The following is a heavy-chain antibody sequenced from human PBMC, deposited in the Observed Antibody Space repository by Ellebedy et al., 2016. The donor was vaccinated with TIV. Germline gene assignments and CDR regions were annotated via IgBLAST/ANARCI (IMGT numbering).Heavy chain of an antibody. CDR2: ISGSGGST. V-gene: IGHV3-23*01. J-gene: IGHJ3*01. CDR1: GFTFSSYA. Sequence: GESLKISCAASGFTFSSYAMSWVRQAPGKGLEWVSAISGSGGSTYYADSVKGRFTISRDNSKNTLYLQMNSLRAEDTAVYYCANLEDIVVVPTANDCLWGQGTMVTVSS. CDR3: ANLEDIVVVPTANDCL. D-gene: IGHD2-2*01.